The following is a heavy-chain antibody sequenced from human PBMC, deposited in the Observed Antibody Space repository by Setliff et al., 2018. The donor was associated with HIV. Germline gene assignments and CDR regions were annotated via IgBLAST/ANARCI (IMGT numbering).Heavy chain of an antibody. CDR1: GGTFSSYA. CDR2: IIPIVGTA. V-gene: IGHV1-69*13. Sequence: SVKVSCKASGGTFSSYAISWVRQAPGQGLEWMGGIIPIVGTANYAQKFQCRVTITADESTSTAYMELSSLRSEDTAVYYCASLGGYYPYYYYMDVWGKGTTVTVSS. J-gene: IGHJ6*03. CDR3: ASLGGYYPYYYYMDV. D-gene: IGHD3-3*01.